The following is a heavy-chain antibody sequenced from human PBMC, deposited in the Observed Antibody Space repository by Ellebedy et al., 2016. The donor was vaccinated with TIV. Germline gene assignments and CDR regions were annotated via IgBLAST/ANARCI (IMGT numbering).Heavy chain of an antibody. CDR1: GYTFTSYY. V-gene: IGHV1-46*01. CDR3: ARLMAGTYYYDSSGYYADLDY. Sequence: ASVKVSCKASGYTFTSYYMHWVRQAPGQGLEWMGLINPSGGSTSYAQKFQGRVTMTRDTSTSTVYMELSSLRSEDTAVYYCARLMAGTYYYDSSGYYADLDYWGQGTLVTVSS. J-gene: IGHJ4*02. CDR2: INPSGGST. D-gene: IGHD3-22*01.